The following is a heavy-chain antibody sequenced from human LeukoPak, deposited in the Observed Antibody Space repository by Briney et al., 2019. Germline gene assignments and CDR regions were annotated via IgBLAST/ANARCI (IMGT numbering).Heavy chain of an antibody. CDR1: VYSFSNFD. D-gene: IGHD2-2*01. J-gene: IGHJ4*02. Sequence: ASVKVSCKASVYSFSNFDINWVRQATGQGPEWMGWMNPESGNTGYAQKFQGRVTMTRDSSKSTAYMELISLRFEDTAIYYCTRAIRHQLLSDYWGQGTLLTVSS. CDR3: TRAIRHQLLSDY. V-gene: IGHV1-8*01. CDR2: MNPESGNT.